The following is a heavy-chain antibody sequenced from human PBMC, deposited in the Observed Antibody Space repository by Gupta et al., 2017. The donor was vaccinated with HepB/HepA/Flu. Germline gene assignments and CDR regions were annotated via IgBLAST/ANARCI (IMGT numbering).Heavy chain of an antibody. D-gene: IGHD1-14*01. J-gene: IGHJ2*01. CDR2: IKKDGSQN. CDR3: ARVIASEQTNWEFAL. Sequence: EVQLFDSGGGLVQPGGSLRLSCAASEFTFGNFWMKWVRQAPGKELAGGANIKKDGSQNRYGEARKSRVTISRQKAKKSVDWQMKGLGAEGTAVYYCARVIASEQTNWEFALGCRGTIVTVSS. CDR1: EFTFGNFW. V-gene: IGHV3-7*02.